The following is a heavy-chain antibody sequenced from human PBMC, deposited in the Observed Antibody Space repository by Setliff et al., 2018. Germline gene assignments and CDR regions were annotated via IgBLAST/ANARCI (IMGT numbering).Heavy chain of an antibody. CDR3: ARHKSNGSGSYPSLYMDV. Sequence: SETLSLTCIVSGDSISSNSHYWGLIRQPPGKGLEWVATIYYSGSTYSNPSLKSRLIISVDAPDNQFSVKLSSVTAADTAVYYCARHKSNGSGSYPSLYMDVWGKGIMVTVSS. J-gene: IGHJ6*03. CDR2: IYYSGST. CDR1: GDSISSNSHY. D-gene: IGHD3-10*01. V-gene: IGHV4-39*01.